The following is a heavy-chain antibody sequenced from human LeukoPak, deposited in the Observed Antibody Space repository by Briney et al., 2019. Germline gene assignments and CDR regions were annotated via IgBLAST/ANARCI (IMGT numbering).Heavy chain of an antibody. CDR1: GYTFTSYD. CDR2: MNPNSGNT. D-gene: IGHD5-12*01. CDR3: ARALGYSGYDSGVFGY. J-gene: IGHJ4*02. V-gene: IGHV1-8*01. Sequence: ASVKVSCKASGYTFTSYDINWVRRATGQGLGWLGWMNPNSGNTGYAQKFQGRVTTTRNTSISTAYMELSSLRSEDTAVYYCARALGYSGYDSGVFGYWGQGTLVTVSS.